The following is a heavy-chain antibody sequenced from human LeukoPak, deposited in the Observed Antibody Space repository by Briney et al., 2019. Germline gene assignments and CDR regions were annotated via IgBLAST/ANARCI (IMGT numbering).Heavy chain of an antibody. D-gene: IGHD2-15*01. J-gene: IGHJ5*02. V-gene: IGHV4-34*01. CDR2: INDSGST. CDR1: GGSFSGYY. CDR3: ACPYCSGGSCYSNWFDP. Sequence: KSSETLSLTCAVYGGSFSGYYWSWIRQPPGKGLEWIGEINDSGSTNYNPSLKSRVTISVDTSKNQFSLKLSSVTAADTAVYYCACPYCSGGSCYSNWFDPWGQGTLVTVSS.